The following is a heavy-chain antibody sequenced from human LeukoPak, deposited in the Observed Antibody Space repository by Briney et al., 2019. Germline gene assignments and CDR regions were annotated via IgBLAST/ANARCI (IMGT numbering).Heavy chain of an antibody. CDR1: GGTFSSYA. Sequence: GASVKVSCKASGGTFSSYAISWVRQAPGQGLEWMGRIIPILGIANYAXXFXGRVTITADKSTSTAYMELSSLRSEDTAVYYCAXDXXDASXXXXFDIWGQGTMVTVSS. J-gene: IGHJ3*02. CDR3: AXDXXDASXXXXFDI. V-gene: IGHV1-69*04. CDR2: IIPILGIA.